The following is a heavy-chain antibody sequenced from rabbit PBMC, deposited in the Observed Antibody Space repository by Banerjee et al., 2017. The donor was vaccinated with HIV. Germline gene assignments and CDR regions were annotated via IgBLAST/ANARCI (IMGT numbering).Heavy chain of an antibody. J-gene: IGHJ4*01. V-gene: IGHV1S45*01. D-gene: IGHD4-1*01. CDR3: ARDLAGVIGWNFNL. Sequence: EESGGDLVKPEGSLTLTCTASGLDFSSSYWICWVRQAPGKGLEWIACIYSDSSGSTQYASWVNGRFTISKTSSTTVTLQMTSLTAADTATYFCARDLAGVIGWNFNLWGQGTLVTVS. CDR1: GLDFSSSYW. CDR2: IYSDSSGST.